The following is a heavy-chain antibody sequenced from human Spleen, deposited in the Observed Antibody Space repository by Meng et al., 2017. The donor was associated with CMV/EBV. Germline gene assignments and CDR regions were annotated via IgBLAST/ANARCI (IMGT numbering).Heavy chain of an antibody. Sequence: ASVKVSCKASGYTFTDYYIHWVRQAPGQGLEWMGGFDPQDGEKIYAQSFQGRVTMTGDTSTDTTYLELRSLRSEDTAVYYCATPITDYWGQGTLVTVSS. J-gene: IGHJ4*02. D-gene: IGHD3-10*01. CDR2: FDPQDGEK. CDR1: GYTFTDYY. V-gene: IGHV1-24*01. CDR3: ATPITDY.